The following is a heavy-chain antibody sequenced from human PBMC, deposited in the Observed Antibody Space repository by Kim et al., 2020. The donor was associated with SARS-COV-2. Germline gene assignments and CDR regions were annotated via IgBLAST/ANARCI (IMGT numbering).Heavy chain of an antibody. CDR3: AEGNFGGRPFDV. J-gene: IGHJ3*01. CDR1: GASIGAYH. Sequence: SETLSLTCTVSGASIGAYHWSWIRQPPGKRLEWIGEISYSGTNYSPSLNSRVTLSMDTSKNQVYLNLHYVTSADTAVYVCAEGNFGGRPFDVWGQGTLITVSP. CDR2: ISYSGT. V-gene: IGHV4-59*13. D-gene: IGHD3-16*01.